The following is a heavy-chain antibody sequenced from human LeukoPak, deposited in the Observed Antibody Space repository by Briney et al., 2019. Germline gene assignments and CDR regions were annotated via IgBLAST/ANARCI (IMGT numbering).Heavy chain of an antibody. V-gene: IGHV4-59*02. Sequence: SETLSLTCTLSAASVSSYYWSWIRQPPGKGREWLGYIYYSGSTNYNPYLKSRVTISVDTSKNQFSLKLSSVTAADTAVYYCARVGKAYYYYYIDVWGKGTTVTISS. D-gene: IGHD1-26*01. CDR2: IYYSGST. CDR3: ARVGKAYYYYYIDV. CDR1: AASVSSYY. J-gene: IGHJ6*03.